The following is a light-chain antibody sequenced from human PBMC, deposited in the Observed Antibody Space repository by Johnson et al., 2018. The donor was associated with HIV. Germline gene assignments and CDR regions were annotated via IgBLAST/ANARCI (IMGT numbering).Light chain of an antibody. CDR1: SSNIGNNY. CDR3: GTLDSSLSAYV. J-gene: IGLJ1*01. CDR2: ENN. V-gene: IGLV1-51*02. Sequence: QSVLTQPPSVSAAPGQKVTISCSGSSSNIGNNYVSWYQQLPGTAPKLLIYENNKRPSGIPDRFSGSKSGTSATLGITGLQTGDEADYYCGTLDSSLSAYVFGTGTKVTV.